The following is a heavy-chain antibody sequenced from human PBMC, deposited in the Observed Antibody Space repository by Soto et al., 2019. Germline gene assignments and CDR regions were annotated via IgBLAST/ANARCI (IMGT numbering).Heavy chain of an antibody. J-gene: IGHJ4*02. D-gene: IGHD1-20*01. CDR1: GFSLSTTGVG. Sequence: QITLKESGPTLVKPTQTLTLTCTFSGFSLSTTGVGVGWIRQPPGKAPEWLALNYWDDDNRYSPSLKSRLTVTKDTSRTQVVLTMTNMDPVDTATYYCAHRRGGYNWDDAQFDYWGQGTLVTVSS. CDR3: AHRRGGYNWDDAQFDY. V-gene: IGHV2-5*02. CDR2: NYWDDDN.